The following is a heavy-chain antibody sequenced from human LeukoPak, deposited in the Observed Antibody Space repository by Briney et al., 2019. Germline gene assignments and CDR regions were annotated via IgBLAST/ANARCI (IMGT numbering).Heavy chain of an antibody. D-gene: IGHD5-12*01. V-gene: IGHV1-18*01. J-gene: IGHJ4*02. CDR2: ISAYNGNT. CDR1: GYTFTSYG. CDR3: ARDWRGYSGYNY. Sequence: ASVTVSCKAYGYTFTSYGISWVRQAPGQGLEWMGWISAYNGNTNYAQKLQGRVTMTTDTSTSTAYMELRSLRSDDTAVYYCARDWRGYSGYNYWGQGTLVSVSS.